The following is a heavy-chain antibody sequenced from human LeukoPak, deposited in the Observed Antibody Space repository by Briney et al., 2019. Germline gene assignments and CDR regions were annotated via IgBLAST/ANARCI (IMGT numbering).Heavy chain of an antibody. CDR2: ISFDGSNK. CDR1: GFTFSNYA. Sequence: GRSLRLSCAASGFTFSNYAIHWVRQAPDKGLEWVTVISFDGSNKYYADSVKGRFTISRDNSKNTLYLQMNSLRAEDTAAYYCARDVDTALDYWGQGTLVTVSS. CDR3: ARDVDTALDY. D-gene: IGHD5-18*01. J-gene: IGHJ4*02. V-gene: IGHV3-30-3*01.